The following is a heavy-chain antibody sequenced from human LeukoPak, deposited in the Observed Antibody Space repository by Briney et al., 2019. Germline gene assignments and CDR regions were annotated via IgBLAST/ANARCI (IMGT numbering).Heavy chain of an antibody. CDR3: AKVNREKQELSFPPHLGP. CDR2: ISGSGGST. V-gene: IGHV3-23*01. Sequence: GGSLTLSCAASGFTFSSYAMSWVRQAPGQGLEWVSAISGSGGSTYYADSVKGRFTISRDNSKNTLYLQMNSLRAEDTAVYYCAKVNREKQELSFPPHLGPWDQGTLVTVSS. CDR1: GFTFSSYA. D-gene: IGHD6-13*01. J-gene: IGHJ5*02.